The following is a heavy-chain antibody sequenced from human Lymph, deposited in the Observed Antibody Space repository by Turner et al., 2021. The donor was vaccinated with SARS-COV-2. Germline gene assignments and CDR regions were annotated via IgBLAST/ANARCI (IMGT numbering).Heavy chain of an antibody. CDR2: MSFDGNNK. J-gene: IGHJ4*02. CDR1: GFTFSGYA. V-gene: IGHV3-30-3*01. Sequence: QVPLVETGGGVVQPGRSRRRSSAASGFTFSGYAMHWVRQAPGKGLGWVAVMSFDGNNKYYTDSVKGRFTISRDNSKNTLYLQLNSLRPEDTAVYYCARGDYYGSGTYPGKTFDYWGQGTLVTVSS. CDR3: ARGDYYGSGTYPGKTFDY. D-gene: IGHD3-10*01.